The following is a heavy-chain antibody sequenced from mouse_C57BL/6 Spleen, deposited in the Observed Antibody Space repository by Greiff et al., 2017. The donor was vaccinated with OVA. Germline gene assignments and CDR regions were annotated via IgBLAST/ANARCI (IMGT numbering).Heavy chain of an antibody. J-gene: IGHJ3*01. D-gene: IGHD2-3*01. CDR3: TPDGYCGAY. CDR1: GYTFTSYW. CDR2: IYPGNSDT. V-gene: IGHV1-5*01. Sequence: VQLQQSGTVLARPGASVKMSCKTSGYTFTSYWMHWVKQRPGQGLEWIGAIYPGNSDTSYNQKFKGKAKLTAVTSASTAYMELSSLTNEDSAVYYCTPDGYCGAYWGQGTLVTVSA.